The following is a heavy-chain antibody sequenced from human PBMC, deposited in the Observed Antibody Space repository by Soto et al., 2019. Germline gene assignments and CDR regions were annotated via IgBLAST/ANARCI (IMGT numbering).Heavy chain of an antibody. V-gene: IGHV3-23*01. Sequence: EVQLLESGGGLVQPGGSLRLSCAASGFTFSSYAMSWVRQAPGKGLEWVSAISGSGGSTYYADSVKGRFTISRDNSKNTLYLQMNSLRAEDTAVYYCAKGEFQLCAAVGLNYYYYYGMDVWGQGTTVTVSS. CDR2: ISGSGGST. J-gene: IGHJ6*02. CDR1: GFTFSSYA. CDR3: AKGEFQLCAAVGLNYYYYYGMDV. D-gene: IGHD5-18*01.